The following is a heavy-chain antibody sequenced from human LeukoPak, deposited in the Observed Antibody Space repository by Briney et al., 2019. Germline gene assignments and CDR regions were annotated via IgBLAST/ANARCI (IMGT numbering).Heavy chain of an antibody. Sequence: PSETLSLTCTVSGGSMSSYYWSWIRQPAGKGQEWIGRTYISGSTKYNPSLKSRVTISIDKSKNQFSLKLSSVTAADTAVYYCASSLDSGSWYYFDYWGQGTLVTVS. D-gene: IGHD6-13*01. J-gene: IGHJ4*02. CDR3: ASSLDSGSWYYFDY. V-gene: IGHV4-4*07. CDR1: GGSMSSYY. CDR2: TYISGST.